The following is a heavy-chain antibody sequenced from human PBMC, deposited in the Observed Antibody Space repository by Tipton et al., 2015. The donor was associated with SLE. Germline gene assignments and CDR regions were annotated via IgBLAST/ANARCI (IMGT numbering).Heavy chain of an antibody. CDR3: ARQDDSSYGNWFDP. J-gene: IGHJ5*02. CDR1: GGSITSVGYS. D-gene: IGHD4-11*01. V-gene: IGHV4-61*08. CDR2: IYHSGST. Sequence: TLSLTCTVSGGSITSVGYSWSWIRQPPGKGLEWIGYIYHSGSTTYNPSLKSRVTISVDTSKNQFSLKLSSVTAADTAMYYCARQDDSSYGNWFDPWGQGTLVTVSS.